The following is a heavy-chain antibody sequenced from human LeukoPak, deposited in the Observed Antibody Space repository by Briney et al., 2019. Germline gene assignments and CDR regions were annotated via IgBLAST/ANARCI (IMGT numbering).Heavy chain of an antibody. Sequence: VGSLRLSCAASGFTFSSYSMNWVRQAPGKGLQWVSSISSSSSYIYYANSVKGRFTISRDNAKNSLYLQMNSLRAEDTAVYYCVRDGGLSKFHHWGQGTLVTVSS. J-gene: IGHJ1*01. V-gene: IGHV3-21*01. D-gene: IGHD3-3*01. CDR1: GFTFSSYS. CDR3: VRDGGLSKFHH. CDR2: ISSSSSYI.